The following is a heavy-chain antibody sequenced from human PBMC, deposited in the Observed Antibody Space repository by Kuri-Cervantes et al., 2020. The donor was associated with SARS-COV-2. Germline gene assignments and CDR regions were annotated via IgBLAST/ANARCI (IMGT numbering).Heavy chain of an antibody. V-gene: IGHV4-4*02. D-gene: IGHD3-22*01. CDR3: ARWGGQPDRSGPNEL. CDR1: GGSISSSNW. J-gene: IGHJ4*02. CDR2: IYHSGST. Sequence: SETLSLTCAVSGGSISSSNWWSWVRQPPGKGLAWIGEIYHSGSTNYNPSLKSRVTVSVDKSKNQFSLKLSSVTDADTAVYYCARWGGQPDRSGPNELWGQGTLVTVSS.